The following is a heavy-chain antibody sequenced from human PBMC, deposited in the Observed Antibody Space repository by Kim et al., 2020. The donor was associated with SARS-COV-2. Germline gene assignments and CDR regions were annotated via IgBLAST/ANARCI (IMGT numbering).Heavy chain of an antibody. J-gene: IGHJ4*02. CDR2: INSDGSST. CDR3: ARGVGLVWEQLVAGPASPSDY. Sequence: GGSLRLSCAASGFTFSSYWMHWVRQAPGKGLVWVSRINSDGSSTSYADSVKGRFTISRDNAKNTLYLQMNSLRAEDTAVYYCARGVGLVWEQLVAGPASPSDYWGQGTLVTVSS. CDR1: GFTFSSYW. V-gene: IGHV3-74*01. D-gene: IGHD6-6*01.